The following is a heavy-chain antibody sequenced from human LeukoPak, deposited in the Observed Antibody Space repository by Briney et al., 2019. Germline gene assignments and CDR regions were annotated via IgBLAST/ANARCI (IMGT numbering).Heavy chain of an antibody. Sequence: ASVKVSCKASGGTFSSYAISWVRQAPGQGLEWMGGIIPIFGTANYAQKFQGRVTITTDESTSTAYMELSSLRSEDTAAYYCARDRLDIVPSGYYYYYYMDVWGKGTTVTVSS. CDR2: IIPIFGTA. CDR3: ARDRLDIVPSGYYYYYYMDV. CDR1: GGTFSSYA. V-gene: IGHV1-69*05. D-gene: IGHD2-2*03. J-gene: IGHJ6*03.